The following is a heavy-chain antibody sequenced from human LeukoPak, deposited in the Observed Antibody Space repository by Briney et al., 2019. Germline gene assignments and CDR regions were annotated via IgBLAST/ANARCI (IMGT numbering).Heavy chain of an antibody. V-gene: IGHV4-39*01. CDR2: LYYTGIT. CDR3: ARLINGSPGDY. Sequence: KPSETLSLTCAVSGGSISNAAYRWGWIREPPGKGLEWIGSLYYTGITYYNPSLKSRVTISADTSKNQFSLKVTSVTAADTAVYNCARLINGSPGDYWGQGTLVTVSS. J-gene: IGHJ4*02. D-gene: IGHD1-26*01. CDR1: GGSISNAAYR.